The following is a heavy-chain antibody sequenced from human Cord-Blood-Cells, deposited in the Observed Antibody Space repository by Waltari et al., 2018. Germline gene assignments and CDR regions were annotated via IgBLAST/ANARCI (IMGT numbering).Heavy chain of an antibody. CDR1: GGSISSSSYY. J-gene: IGHJ6*03. CDR3: ARHPDPFWSGYYALISGYYYYMDV. Sequence: QLQLQESGPGLVKPSETLSLTCTVSGGSISSSSYYRGWIRQPPGKGLEWVGGIYYSGSSYYNPSLKRRVTLSGNTSKNQFSLKLSSVTAADTAVYYCARHPDPFWSGYYALISGYYYYMDVWGKWTTVTVSS. CDR2: IYYSGSS. D-gene: IGHD3-3*01. V-gene: IGHV4-39*01.